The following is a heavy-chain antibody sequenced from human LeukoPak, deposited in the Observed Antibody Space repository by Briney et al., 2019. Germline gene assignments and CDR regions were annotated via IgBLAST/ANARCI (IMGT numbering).Heavy chain of an antibody. Sequence: PGGSLRLSCTASGFTFSSYWVHWVRQSQEKRLVWVSRINEDGSVTDYADSVKGRFTISRDNSKNTLYLQMNSLRAEDTAVYYCAKGRGVRGVPMVDYWGQGTLVTVSS. D-gene: IGHD3-10*01. V-gene: IGHV3-74*01. CDR1: GFTFSSYW. CDR3: AKGRGVRGVPMVDY. CDR2: INEDGSVT. J-gene: IGHJ4*02.